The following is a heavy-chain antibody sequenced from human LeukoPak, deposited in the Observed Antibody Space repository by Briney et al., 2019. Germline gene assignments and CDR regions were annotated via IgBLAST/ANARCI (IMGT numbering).Heavy chain of an antibody. D-gene: IGHD5-18*01. CDR3: ARLDVDTIQLWSIDY. CDR1: GFTFSNYA. J-gene: IGHJ4*02. Sequence: PGGSLRLSCAASGFTFSNYAMSWVRQAPGKGLEWVSAISGSGGNTYYADSVKGRFTISRDNSKNTLYLQMNSLRAEDTAVYYCARLDVDTIQLWSIDYWGQGTLVTVSS. CDR2: ISGSGGNT. V-gene: IGHV3-23*01.